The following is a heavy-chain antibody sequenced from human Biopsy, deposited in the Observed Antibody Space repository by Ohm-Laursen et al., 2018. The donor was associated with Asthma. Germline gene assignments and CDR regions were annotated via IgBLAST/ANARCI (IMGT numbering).Heavy chain of an antibody. CDR2: VGSDESYT. J-gene: IGHJ4*02. V-gene: IGHV3-33*01. D-gene: IGHD3-16*01. CDR1: GFTFMTYG. CDR3: ARDFSRAIMIGGGREHYFDF. Sequence: LRLSCAASGFTFMTYGMHWVRQVPGKGLEWVATVGSDESYTDHADSVKGRFTISRDNSKNTLHLQMNSLSPEDTAVYYCARDFSRAIMIGGGREHYFDFWDQGTLVTVSS.